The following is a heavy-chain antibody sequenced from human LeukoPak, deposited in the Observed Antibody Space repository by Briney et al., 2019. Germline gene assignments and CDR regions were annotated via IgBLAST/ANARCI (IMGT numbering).Heavy chain of an antibody. CDR1: GGSISSYY. CDR3: ARGGSSTWRIGYYFDF. CDR2: IYSSGST. V-gene: IGHV4-59*01. J-gene: IGHJ4*02. Sequence: SETLSLTCTVSGGSISSYYWNWIRQAPGKGLDRNGFIYSSGSTNYNPYLKSRVTISVDTSKNQFSLKLRSVTDADTAVYHCARGGSSTWRIGYYFDFWGQGTLVTVSS. D-gene: IGHD6-13*01.